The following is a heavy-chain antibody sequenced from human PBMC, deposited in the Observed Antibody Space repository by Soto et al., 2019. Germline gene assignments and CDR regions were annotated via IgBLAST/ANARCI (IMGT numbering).Heavy chain of an antibody. Sequence: SQTVSLTCAISGDSVSSNSAAWNWIRQSPSRGLEWLGRTYYRSKWYNDYAVSVKSRITINPDTSKNQFSLQLNSVTPEDTAVYYCARDEGRIVGAFGWFDPWGQGTLVTVSS. D-gene: IGHD1-26*01. J-gene: IGHJ5*02. CDR2: TYYRSKWYN. V-gene: IGHV6-1*01. CDR3: ARDEGRIVGAFGWFDP. CDR1: GDSVSSNSAA.